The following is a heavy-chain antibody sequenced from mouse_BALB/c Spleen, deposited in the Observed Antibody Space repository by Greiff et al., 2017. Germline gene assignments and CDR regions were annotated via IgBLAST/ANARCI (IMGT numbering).Heavy chain of an antibody. CDR2: INPSTGYT. Sequence: QVQLQQSGAELAKPGASVKMSCKASGYTFTSYWMHWVKQRPGQGLEWIGYINPSTGYTEYNQKFKDKATLTADNSSSTAYMQLSSLTSEDSAVYDCARPEGYYWYFDVWGAGTTVTVSS. D-gene: IGHD2-3*01. J-gene: IGHJ1*01. CDR3: ARPEGYYWYFDV. CDR1: GYTFTSYW. V-gene: IGHV1-7*01.